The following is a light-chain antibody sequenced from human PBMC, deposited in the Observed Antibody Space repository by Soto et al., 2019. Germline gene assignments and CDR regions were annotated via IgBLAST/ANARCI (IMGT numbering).Light chain of an antibody. V-gene: IGKV1-5*01. CDR1: QSISNW. Sequence: DIEMTQCPSTLPASVGDRVTITCRASQSISNWLAWYQQKPGTAPKVLIYHASNLQSGVPSRFSGSGSGTEFSLTISSLQPDDFATYYCQHYNSYSEAFGQGTKVDIK. CDR3: QHYNSYSEA. J-gene: IGKJ1*01. CDR2: HAS.